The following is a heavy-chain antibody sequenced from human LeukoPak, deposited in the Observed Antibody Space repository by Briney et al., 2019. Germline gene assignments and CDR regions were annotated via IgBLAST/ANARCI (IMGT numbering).Heavy chain of an antibody. Sequence: KAGESLKISCKGSGYSFTSCWIGWVRQMPGKGLEWMGIIYPGDSDTRYSPSFQGQVTISADKSISTAYLQWSSLKASDTAMYYCARYMSSPKYYFDYWGQGTLVTVSS. J-gene: IGHJ4*02. CDR2: IYPGDSDT. V-gene: IGHV5-51*01. CDR1: GYSFTSCW. D-gene: IGHD3-10*01. CDR3: ARYMSSPKYYFDY.